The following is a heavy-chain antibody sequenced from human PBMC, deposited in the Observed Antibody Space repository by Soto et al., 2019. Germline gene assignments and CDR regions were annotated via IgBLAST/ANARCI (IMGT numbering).Heavy chain of an antibody. J-gene: IGHJ4*02. D-gene: IGHD3-22*01. CDR1: GGTSSRYA. CDR3: ARDGTLYDSSGYYYVY. CDR2: IIPMFGKA. Sequence: SVKVSCKASGGTSSRYAISWVRQAPGQGLEWMGGIIPMFGKANYAQKFQGRVTITADESTSTGYMELRSLISEDTAVYYCARDGTLYDSSGYYYVYWGQGTLVTVSS. V-gene: IGHV1-69*13.